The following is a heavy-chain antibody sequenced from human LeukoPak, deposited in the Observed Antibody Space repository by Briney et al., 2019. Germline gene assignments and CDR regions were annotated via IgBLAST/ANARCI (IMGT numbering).Heavy chain of an antibody. V-gene: IGHV3-21*01. CDR2: ISSSSSYI. CDR3: ARADYYDSSGYYGTAYAY. D-gene: IGHD3-22*01. Sequence: PGGSLRLSCAASGFTFSSYSMNWVRQAPGKGLEWVSSISSSSSYIYYADSVKGRFTISRDNAKNSLYLQMNSLRAEDTAVYYCARADYYDSSGYYGTAYAYWGQGTLVTVSS. CDR1: GFTFSSYS. J-gene: IGHJ4*02.